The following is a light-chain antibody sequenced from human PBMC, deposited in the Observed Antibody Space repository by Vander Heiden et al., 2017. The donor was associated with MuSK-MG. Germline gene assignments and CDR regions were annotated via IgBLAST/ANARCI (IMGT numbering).Light chain of an antibody. CDR2: EVT. CDR3: CPEAGDLWV. J-gene: IGLJ3*02. CDR1: SSDVGIFNL. Sequence: GAPGQSITISCTGTSSDVGIFNLVSWYQQHAGNAPKLMIYEVTKRPPGGSNRFSGSKSGNTASPTISGVQAEDEDNYDSCPEAGDLWVFGGGTKVTVL. V-gene: IGLV2-23*02.